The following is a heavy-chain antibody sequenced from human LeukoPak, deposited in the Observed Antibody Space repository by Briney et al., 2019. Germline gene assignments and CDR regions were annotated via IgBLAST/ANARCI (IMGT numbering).Heavy chain of an antibody. CDR2: IRYDGSNK. CDR1: GFTFSSYG. V-gene: IGHV3-30*02. CDR3: AKVGWQDYYYYMDV. J-gene: IGHJ6*03. Sequence: GGSLRLSCAASGFTFSSYGMHWVRQAPGKGLEWVAFIRYDGSNKYYADSVKGRFTISRDNSKNTLYLQMNSLRAEDTAVYYCAKVGWQDYYYYMDVWGKGTTVTISS.